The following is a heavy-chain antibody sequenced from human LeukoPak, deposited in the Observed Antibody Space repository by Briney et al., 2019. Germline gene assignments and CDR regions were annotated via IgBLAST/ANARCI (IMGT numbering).Heavy chain of an antibody. V-gene: IGHV3-7*01. Sequence: PGGSLRLSCAASGFTFSSYWMSWVRQAPGKGLEWVANIKQDGSEKYYVDSVKGRFTISRDNAKNSLYLQMNSLRAEDTAVYYCAREAVPLQVAFDIWGQGTMVTVSS. D-gene: IGHD4-11*01. CDR3: AREAVPLQVAFDI. CDR1: GFTFSSYW. CDR2: IKQDGSEK. J-gene: IGHJ3*02.